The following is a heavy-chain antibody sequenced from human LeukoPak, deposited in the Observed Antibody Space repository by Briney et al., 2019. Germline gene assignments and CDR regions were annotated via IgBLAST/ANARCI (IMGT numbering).Heavy chain of an antibody. J-gene: IGHJ4*02. D-gene: IGHD1-26*01. CDR1: KFTFSTYW. V-gene: IGHV3-7*01. Sequence: QAGGSLRLSCAASKFTFSTYWMSWVRQAPGKGLEWVANIKQDGSEKYYVDSVKGRFTISRDNAKNSLYLQMNSLRAEDTAVYYCAKRRYSGSSQHFDYWGLGTLVTVSP. CDR3: AKRRYSGSSQHFDY. CDR2: IKQDGSEK.